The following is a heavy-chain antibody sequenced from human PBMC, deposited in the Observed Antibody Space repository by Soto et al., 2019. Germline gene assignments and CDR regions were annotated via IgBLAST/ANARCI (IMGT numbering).Heavy chain of an antibody. Sequence: QVQLVQSGAEMKKPGASVKVSCRPSGYSFTAFYIHWVRQAPGQGLEWMGWVDPNSGATRNAQNFQGRVTMTRDTSTSTVYMELNWLRSDDTAVCYCARDNYGPLDYWGQGTLVTVSS. CDR2: VDPNSGAT. V-gene: IGHV1-2*02. J-gene: IGHJ4*02. CDR3: ARDNYGPLDY. CDR1: GYSFTAFY. D-gene: IGHD3-10*01.